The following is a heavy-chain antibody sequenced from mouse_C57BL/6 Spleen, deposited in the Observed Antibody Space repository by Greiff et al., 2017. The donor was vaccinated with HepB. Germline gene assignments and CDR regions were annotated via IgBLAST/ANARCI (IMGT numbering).Heavy chain of an antibody. V-gene: IGHV7-3*01. J-gene: IGHJ4*01. CDR3: ARYYYGSSYYYAMDY. D-gene: IGHD1-1*01. Sequence: EVKLQESGGGLVQPGGSLSLSCAASGFTFTDYYMSWVRQPPGKALEWLGFIRNKANGYTTEYSASVKGRFTISRDNSQRILYLQMNALRAEDSATYYCARYYYGSSYYYAMDYWGQGTSVTVSS. CDR1: GFTFTDYY. CDR2: IRNKANGYTT.